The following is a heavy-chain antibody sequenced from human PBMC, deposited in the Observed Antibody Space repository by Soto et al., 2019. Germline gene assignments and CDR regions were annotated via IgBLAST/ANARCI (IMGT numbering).Heavy chain of an antibody. J-gene: IGHJ6*02. CDR3: ASGKYTGYDRSFPGASYYYYGIDV. CDR1: GYTFTSYG. CDR2: ISAYNGNT. D-gene: IGHD5-12*01. V-gene: IGHV1-18*04. Sequence: VASVKVSCKASGYTFTSYGISWVRQAPGQGLEWMGWISAYNGNTNHAQKLQGRVTMTTDTSTSTAYMELRSLRSDDTAVYYCASGKYTGYDRSFPGASYYYYGIDVCRQRTTVTVSS.